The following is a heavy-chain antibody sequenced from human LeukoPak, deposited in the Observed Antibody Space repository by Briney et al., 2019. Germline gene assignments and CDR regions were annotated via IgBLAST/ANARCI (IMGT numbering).Heavy chain of an antibody. Sequence: GGSLRLSCAASGFTFSSYSMNWVRQAPGKGLEWVSYISSSSSTIYYADSVKGRFTISRDNAKNSLYLQMNSLRAEDTAVYYCARAFKYCSGGSCYDYYYYYGMDVWGQGTTVTVSS. CDR1: GFTFSSYS. J-gene: IGHJ6*02. CDR2: ISSSSSTI. CDR3: ARAFKYCSGGSCYDYYYYYGMDV. D-gene: IGHD2-15*01. V-gene: IGHV3-48*04.